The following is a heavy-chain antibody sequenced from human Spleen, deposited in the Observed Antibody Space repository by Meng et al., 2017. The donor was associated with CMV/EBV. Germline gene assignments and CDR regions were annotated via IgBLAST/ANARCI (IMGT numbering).Heavy chain of an antibody. D-gene: IGHD1-26*01. J-gene: IGHJ2*01. CDR3: GVGATRYWYFDL. Sequence: GGSLRLSCAASGFTFNNYEGNWVRQAPGKGLEWVSYISTSGNTIYYADSVKGRFTISRDNAKNSLYLQMNSLRAEDTAVYYCGVGATRYWYFDLWGRGTLVTVSS. CDR2: ISTSGNTI. V-gene: IGHV3-48*03. CDR1: GFTFNNYE.